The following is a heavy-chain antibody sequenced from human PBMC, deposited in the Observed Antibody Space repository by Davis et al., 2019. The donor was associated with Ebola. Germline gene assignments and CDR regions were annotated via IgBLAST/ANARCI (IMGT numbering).Heavy chain of an antibody. CDR3: ARDKGPYNWFDP. Sequence: SETLSLTCTVSGGSVSSGSYYWSWIRQPPGKGLEWIGYIYYSGSTYYNPSLKSRVTISVDTSKNQFSLKLSSVTAADTAVYYCARDKGPYNWFDPWGQGTLVTVSS. J-gene: IGHJ5*02. CDR2: IYYSGST. CDR1: GGSVSSGSYY. V-gene: IGHV4-61*01.